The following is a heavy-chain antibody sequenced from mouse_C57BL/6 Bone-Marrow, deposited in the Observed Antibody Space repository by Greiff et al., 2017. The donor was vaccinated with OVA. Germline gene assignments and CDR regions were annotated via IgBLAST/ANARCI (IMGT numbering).Heavy chain of an antibody. J-gene: IGHJ2*01. D-gene: IGHD6-2*01. Sequence: EVQLQESGGDLVKPGGSLKLSCAASGFTFSSYGMSWVRQTPDKRLEWVATISSGGSYTYYPDSVKGLFTISSYNTQTTLYLQMSILQSVATAMYYCASPSLPLSWGQGTTLTVSS. CDR2: ISSGGSYT. CDR3: ASPSLPLS. CDR1: GFTFSSYG. V-gene: IGHV5-6*01.